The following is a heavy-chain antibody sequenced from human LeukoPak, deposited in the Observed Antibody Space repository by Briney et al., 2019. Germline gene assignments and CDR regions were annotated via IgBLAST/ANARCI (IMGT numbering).Heavy chain of an antibody. D-gene: IGHD4/OR15-4a*01. V-gene: IGHV1-69*13. Sequence: ASVKVSCKASGGTFSSYAISWVRQAPGQGLEWMGGIIPIFGTANYAQKFQGRVTITADESTSTAYMELSSLRSEDTAVYYCARSDPANPNYYYYMDVWGKGTTVTVSS. CDR1: GGTFSSYA. CDR3: ARSDPANPNYYYYMDV. J-gene: IGHJ6*03. CDR2: IIPIFGTA.